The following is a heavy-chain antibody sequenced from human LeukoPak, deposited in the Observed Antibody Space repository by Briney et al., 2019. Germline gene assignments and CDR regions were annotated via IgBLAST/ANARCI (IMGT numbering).Heavy chain of an antibody. J-gene: IGHJ4*02. CDR2: MKQDGSEK. Sequence: GGSLRLSCAASGFTSSSYWMSWVRQAPGKGLEWVANMKQDGSEKYYVDFVKGRFTISRDNAMNSLYLQMNSLRAEDTAVYYCARDRGSSGWYEFDYWGQGTLVTVSS. CDR1: GFTSSSYW. CDR3: ARDRGSSGWYEFDY. D-gene: IGHD6-19*01. V-gene: IGHV3-7*01.